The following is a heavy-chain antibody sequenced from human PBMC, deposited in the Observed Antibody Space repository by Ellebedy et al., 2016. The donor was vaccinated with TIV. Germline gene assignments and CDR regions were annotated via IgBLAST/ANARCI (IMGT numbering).Heavy chain of an antibody. CDR2: INAGNGNT. CDR3: ARLGSSSWTYYFDY. V-gene: IGHV1-3*01. J-gene: IGHJ4*02. Sequence: ASVKVSXKASGYTFTSYAMHWVRQAPGQRLEWMGWINAGNGNTKYSQKFQGRVTITRDTSASTAYMELSSLRSEDTAVYYCARLGSSSWTYYFDYWGQGTLVTVSS. D-gene: IGHD6-13*01. CDR1: GYTFTSYA.